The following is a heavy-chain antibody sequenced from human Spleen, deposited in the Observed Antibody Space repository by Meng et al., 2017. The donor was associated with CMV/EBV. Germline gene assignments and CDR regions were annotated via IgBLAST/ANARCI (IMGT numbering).Heavy chain of an antibody. CDR1: GYTFSNYD. CDR3: VAYSGSSFRFDP. J-gene: IGHJ5*02. Sequence: ASVKVSCKASGYTFSNYDIHWVRQAAGQGLEWMGWMNPNTGSTGYAQKFQGRVTMTRDTSVSTAYVELNSLRSDDTAVYYCVAYSGSSFRFDPWGQGTQVTVSS. D-gene: IGHD5-12*01. CDR2: MNPNTGST. V-gene: IGHV1-8*01.